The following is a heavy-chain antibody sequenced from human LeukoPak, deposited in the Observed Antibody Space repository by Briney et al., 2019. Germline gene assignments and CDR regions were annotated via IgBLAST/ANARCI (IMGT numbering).Heavy chain of an antibody. CDR2: IIPIFGTA. Sequence: SVKVSCKASGGTFSSYAISWVRQAPGQGLEWMGGIIPIFGTANYAQKFQGGVTITADESTSTAYMELSSLRSEDTAVYYCARDSTEWEPGHKDAFDIWGQGTMVTVSS. CDR3: ARDSTEWEPGHKDAFDI. J-gene: IGHJ3*02. D-gene: IGHD1-26*01. CDR1: GGTFSSYA. V-gene: IGHV1-69*13.